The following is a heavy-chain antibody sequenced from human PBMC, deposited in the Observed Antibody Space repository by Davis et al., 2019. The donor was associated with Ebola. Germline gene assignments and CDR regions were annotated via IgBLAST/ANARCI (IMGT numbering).Heavy chain of an antibody. CDR1: GDSVSSHSAA. CDR3: ARGWLRSPGLDY. J-gene: IGHJ4*02. Sequence: HSQTLSLTCAISGDSVSSHSAAWNWIRQSPSRGLEWLGRTYYTSKWYNDYALSVKSRITINPDTSKNQFSLQLNSVTPEDAAVYFCARGWLRSPGLDYWGQGTLVSVSS. CDR2: TYYTSKWYN. D-gene: IGHD5-12*01. V-gene: IGHV6-1*01.